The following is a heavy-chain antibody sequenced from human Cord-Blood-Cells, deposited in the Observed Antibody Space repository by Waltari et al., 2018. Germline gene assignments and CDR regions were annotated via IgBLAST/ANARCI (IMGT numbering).Heavy chain of an antibody. D-gene: IGHD2-2*02. J-gene: IGHJ4*02. V-gene: IGHV4-31*03. CDR1: GGSISSGGYY. Sequence: QVQLQESGPGLVKPSQTLSLTCTVSGGSISSGGYYWSWIRQHPGKGLEWIGYIYYSGSTYYNPSLKGRVTISVETSKNQFSLKLSSVTAADTAVYYCARDASGYCSSTSCYTGGSYFDYWGQGTLVTVSS. CDR2: IYYSGST. CDR3: ARDASGYCSSTSCYTGGSYFDY.